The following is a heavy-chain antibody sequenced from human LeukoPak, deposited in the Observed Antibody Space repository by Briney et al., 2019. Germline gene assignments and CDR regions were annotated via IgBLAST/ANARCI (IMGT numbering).Heavy chain of an antibody. V-gene: IGHV1-46*01. CDR2: INPSGGSA. CDR1: GYTFTSHF. J-gene: IGHJ2*01. CDR3: ARDLAAVGTMPTWNFDL. D-gene: IGHD6-13*01. Sequence: GASVKVSCKASGYTFTSHFVHWVRQAPGQGLEWMGMINPSGGSATYAQQFRGRVTMTRDASTSTFYMELNSLGSEETAVYYCARDLAAVGTMPTWNFDLWGRGSLVTVSS.